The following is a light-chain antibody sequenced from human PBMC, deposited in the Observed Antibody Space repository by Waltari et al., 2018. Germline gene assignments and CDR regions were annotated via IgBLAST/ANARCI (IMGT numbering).Light chain of an antibody. J-gene: IGKJ1*01. CDR3: QQSYSTPHT. CDR2: VAS. CDR1: QTINTY. V-gene: IGKV1-39*01. Sequence: DIQMTQSPSSLSASVGDRVTITCRSSQTINTYLNWYQQKPGPAPKLLMFVASTLHSGVPSRFSGTGSGTVFSLTISNLQVEDFATYYCQQSYSTPHTFGQGTKVEIK.